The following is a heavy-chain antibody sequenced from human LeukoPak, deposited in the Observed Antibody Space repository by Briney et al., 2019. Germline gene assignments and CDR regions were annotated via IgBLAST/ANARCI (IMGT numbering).Heavy chain of an antibody. CDR2: ISAYNGNT. J-gene: IGHJ3*02. Sequence: ASVKVSCKASGYTFTSYYMHWVRQAPGQGLEWMGWISAYNGNTNYAQKLQGRVTMTTDTSTSTAYMELRSLRSDDTAVYYCAREGGPYSSGWYRGGPYDAFDIWGQGTMVTVSS. CDR3: AREGGPYSSGWYRGGPYDAFDI. D-gene: IGHD6-19*01. V-gene: IGHV1-18*04. CDR1: GYTFTSYY.